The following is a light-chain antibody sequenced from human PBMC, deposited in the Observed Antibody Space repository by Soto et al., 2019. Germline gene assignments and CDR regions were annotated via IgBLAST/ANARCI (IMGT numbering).Light chain of an antibody. CDR2: QTS. CDR3: HHRQSWPRT. Sequence: EIVLTQSPATLSSFPGDSVTLSCRASQYINTRLAWYQHRPGQAPRLLIYQTSSRAAGIPARFSASGSGTDITLTISDVQHEDFALYYCHHRQSWPRTFGQGPKV. V-gene: IGKV3-11*01. CDR1: QYINTR. J-gene: IGKJ1*01.